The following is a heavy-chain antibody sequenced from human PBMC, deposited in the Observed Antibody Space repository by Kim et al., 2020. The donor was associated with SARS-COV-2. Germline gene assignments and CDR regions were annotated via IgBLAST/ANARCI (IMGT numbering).Heavy chain of an antibody. J-gene: IGHJ6*02. D-gene: IGHD3-3*01. V-gene: IGHV3-30*01. CDR3: ARDCGGILFTYYYYGMDV. Sequence: GRFTISRDNSKNTLYLQMNSLRAEDTAVYYCARDCGGILFTYYYYGMDVWGQGTTVTVSS.